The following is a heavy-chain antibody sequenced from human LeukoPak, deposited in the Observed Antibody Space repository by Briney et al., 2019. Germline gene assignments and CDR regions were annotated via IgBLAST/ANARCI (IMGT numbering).Heavy chain of an antibody. CDR3: AKISAIEYGVFDY. Sequence: GGSLRLSCAASGFTFSSYAMSWVRQAPGKGLEWVSAISGSGSHTYYADSVKGRFTISRDNSKNTLYLQMNSLRAEDTAVYYCAKISAIEYGVFDYWGQGTLVTVSS. V-gene: IGHV3-23*01. D-gene: IGHD2/OR15-2a*01. CDR1: GFTFSSYA. CDR2: ISGSGSHT. J-gene: IGHJ4*02.